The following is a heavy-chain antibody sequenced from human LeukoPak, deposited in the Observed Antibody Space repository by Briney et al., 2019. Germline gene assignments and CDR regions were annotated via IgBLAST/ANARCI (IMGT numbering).Heavy chain of an antibody. D-gene: IGHD5-24*01. V-gene: IGHV3-23*01. CDR2: IRGRVGTT. J-gene: IGHJ4*02. CDR3: AKVQEMDTILPPFYY. Sequence: GRSLRLSCAASGSTFSNYATSWVRHAPGKGLEWASAIRGRVGTTFYADSEKGRFTISRYNSKNTLYLQVNSLRAADTAIYYCAKVQEMDTILPPFYYWGQGTLVTVSS. CDR1: GSTFSNYA.